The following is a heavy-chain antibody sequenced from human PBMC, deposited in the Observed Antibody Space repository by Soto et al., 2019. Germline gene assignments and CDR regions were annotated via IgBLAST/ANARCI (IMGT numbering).Heavy chain of an antibody. CDR2: IYPGDSDT. CDR1: GYSFTSYW. Sequence: GESLKISCKGSGYSFTSYWIGWVRQMPGKGLEWMGIIYPGDSDTRYSPSFQGQVTISADKSISTAYLQWSSLKASDTAMYYCARQGVITMKYYYYGMDVWGQGTTVTVSS. J-gene: IGHJ6*02. D-gene: IGHD3-22*01. V-gene: IGHV5-51*01. CDR3: ARQGVITMKYYYYGMDV.